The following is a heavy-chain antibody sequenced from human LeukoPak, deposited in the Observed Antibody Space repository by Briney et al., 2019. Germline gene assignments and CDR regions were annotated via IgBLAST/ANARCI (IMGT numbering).Heavy chain of an antibody. CDR3: TTDDYSNYGYRDY. V-gene: IGHV3-15*01. J-gene: IGHJ4*02. D-gene: IGHD4-11*01. CDR1: GFTFSSHW. CDR2: IKSKTDGGTT. Sequence: PGGSLRLSCAASGFTFSSHWMHWVRQAPGKGLEWVGRIKSKTDGGTTDYAAPVKGRFAISRDDSKNTLYLQMNSLKTEDTAVYYCTTDDYSNYGYRDYWGQGTLVTVSS.